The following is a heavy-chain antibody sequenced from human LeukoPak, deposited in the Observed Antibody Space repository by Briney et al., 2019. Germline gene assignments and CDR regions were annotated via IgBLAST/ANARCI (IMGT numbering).Heavy chain of an antibody. V-gene: IGHV4-61*01. CDR2: VYYSGST. Sequence: LSXXXXXSXXXXRSDSXYWSWIRQPPGKGLEWIGYVYYSGSTNYNPSLKSRVTISVDTSKNQFSLKLRSVTAADTAVYYCARFQYKAAFDIWGQGTMVTVSS. CDR3: ARFQYKAAFDI. J-gene: IGHJ3*02. D-gene: IGHD1-1*01. CDR1: XXXXRSDSXY.